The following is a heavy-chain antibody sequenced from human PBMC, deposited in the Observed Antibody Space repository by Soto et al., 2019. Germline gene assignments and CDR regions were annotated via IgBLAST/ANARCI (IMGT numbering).Heavy chain of an antibody. CDR1: GFTFSSYL. J-gene: IGHJ4*02. CDR3: AREAIYCGGDCYPFDY. V-gene: IGHV3-7*03. D-gene: IGHD2-21*02. Sequence: TGGPLRLSCAASGFTFSSYLMSWFRQAPGKGLEWVANIKQDGSEKCYVDSVQGRFTISRDNAKNSLYLQMNSRRAEDTDVYYCAREAIYCGGDCYPFDYWGQGTLVTVSS. CDR2: IKQDGSEK.